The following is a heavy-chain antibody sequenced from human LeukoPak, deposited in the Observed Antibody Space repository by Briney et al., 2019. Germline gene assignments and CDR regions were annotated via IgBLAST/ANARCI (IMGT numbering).Heavy chain of an antibody. J-gene: IGHJ4*02. CDR3: ARSRIQLWLPVGDFYYFDY. Sequence: SETLSLTCTVSGGSISSYYWSWIRQPPGKGLEWIGYIYYSGSTNYNPSLKGRVTISVDTSKNQFSLKLSSVTAADTAVYYCARSRIQLWLPVGDFYYFDYWGQGTLVTVSS. CDR1: GGSISSYY. D-gene: IGHD5-18*01. CDR2: IYYSGST. V-gene: IGHV4-59*01.